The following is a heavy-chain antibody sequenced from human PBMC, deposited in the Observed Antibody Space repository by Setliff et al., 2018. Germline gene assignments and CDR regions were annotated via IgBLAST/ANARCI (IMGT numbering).Heavy chain of an antibody. Sequence: SETLSLTCAVYGGSFSGYYWNWVRQPPGKGLEWIGDIYQSGTTNYNPSLKSRVTISLDTSNNQFSLSLSSVTAADTAVYYCARMSGFQYMDVWGKGTTVTVSS. D-gene: IGHD3-3*01. V-gene: IGHV4-34*01. CDR1: GGSFSGYY. CDR3: ARMSGFQYMDV. J-gene: IGHJ6*03. CDR2: IYQSGTT.